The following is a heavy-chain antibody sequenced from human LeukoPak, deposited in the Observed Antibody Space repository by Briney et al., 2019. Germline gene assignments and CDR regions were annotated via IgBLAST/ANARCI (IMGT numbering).Heavy chain of an antibody. J-gene: IGHJ5*02. CDR3: ARVGYSSSSDWFDP. CDR2: INHSGST. Sequence: SETLSLTCAVYGGSFSGYYWSRIRQPPGKGLEWIGEINHSGSTNYNPSLKSRVTISVDTSKYQFSLKLSSVTAADTAVYYCARVGYSSSSDWFDPWGQGTLVTVSS. CDR1: GGSFSGYY. V-gene: IGHV4-34*01. D-gene: IGHD6-6*01.